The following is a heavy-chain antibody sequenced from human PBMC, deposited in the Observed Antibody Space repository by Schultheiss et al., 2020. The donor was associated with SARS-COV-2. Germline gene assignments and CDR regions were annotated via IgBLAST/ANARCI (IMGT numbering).Heavy chain of an antibody. Sequence: GGSLRLSCAASGFTFSDYYMSWIRQAPGKGLEWVSHILSSGSYTNYADSVKGRFTVSRDNGKNSLYLQMDSLGVDDTGIYYCARDSLATVVTLNWFDPWGQGTLVTVSS. CDR1: GFTFSDYY. D-gene: IGHD4-23*01. J-gene: IGHJ5*02. CDR3: ARDSLATVVTLNWFDP. V-gene: IGHV3-11*06. CDR2: ILSSGSYT.